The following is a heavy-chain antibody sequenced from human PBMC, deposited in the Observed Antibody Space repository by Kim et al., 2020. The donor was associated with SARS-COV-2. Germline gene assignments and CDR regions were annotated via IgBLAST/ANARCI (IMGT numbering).Heavy chain of an antibody. D-gene: IGHD2-2*01. CDR1: GYTFTSYG. CDR2: ISAYNGNT. V-gene: IGHV1-18*01. CDR3: AREGDCSSTSCYAGIEYGMDV. Sequence: ASVKVSCKASGYTFTSYGISWVRQAPGQGLEWMGWISAYNGNTNYAQKLQGRVTMTTDTSTSTAYMELRSLRSDDTAVYYCAREGDCSSTSCYAGIEYGMDVWGQGTTVTVSS. J-gene: IGHJ6*02.